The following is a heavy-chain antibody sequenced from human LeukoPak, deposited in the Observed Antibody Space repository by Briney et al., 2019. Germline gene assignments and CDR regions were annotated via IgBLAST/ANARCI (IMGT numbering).Heavy chain of an antibody. J-gene: IGHJ5*02. CDR2: INAGNGNT. CDR1: GYTFTSYA. Sequence: ASVKVSCKASGYTFTSYAMHWVRQAPGQRLEWMGWINAGNGNTKYSQKFQGRVTITRDTSASTAYMELSSLRSEDTAVYYCARGPDHYYGSGSYYPAVWFDPWGQGTLVTVSS. V-gene: IGHV1-3*01. D-gene: IGHD3-10*01. CDR3: ARGPDHYYGSGSYYPAVWFDP.